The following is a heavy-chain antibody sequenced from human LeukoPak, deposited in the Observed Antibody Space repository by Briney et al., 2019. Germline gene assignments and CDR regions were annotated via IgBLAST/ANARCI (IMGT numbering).Heavy chain of an antibody. D-gene: IGHD3-22*01. Sequence: PSETLSLTCAVYGGSFSGYYWSWIRQPPGKGLEWTGEINHSGSTNYNPSLKSRVTISVDTSKNQFSLKLSSVTAADTAVYYCARRNRITMIVVVIKGGSEYYFDYWGQGTLVTVSS. J-gene: IGHJ4*02. CDR3: ARRNRITMIVVVIKGGSEYYFDY. CDR2: INHSGST. CDR1: GGSFSGYY. V-gene: IGHV4-34*01.